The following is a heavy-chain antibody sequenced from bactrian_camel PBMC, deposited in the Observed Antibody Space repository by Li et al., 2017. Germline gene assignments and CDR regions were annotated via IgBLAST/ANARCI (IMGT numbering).Heavy chain of an antibody. J-gene: IGHJ4*01. V-gene: IGHV3S1*01. D-gene: IGHD1*01. Sequence: HVQLVESGGGSVQAGGSLRLSCVASEFTGNARYMAWFRQVSGKEREGVAAINSGSSGTAYAESVKGRFTISQDYAKKTLLLQMNSLKSGDTAMYYCAKRTGRYATWSSYGQGTQVTVS. CDR1: EFTGNARY. CDR2: INSGSSGT.